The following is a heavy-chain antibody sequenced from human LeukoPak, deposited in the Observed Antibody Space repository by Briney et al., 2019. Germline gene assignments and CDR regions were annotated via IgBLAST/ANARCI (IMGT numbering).Heavy chain of an antibody. Sequence: GESLKISCKGSGYIFTNYWIGWVRQMPGKGLEWVGTIYPDDSDTGYGPAFEGQVTISADRSISTAYLQWHSLQASDTAMYYCARFSTYYIGDSENSGYAFDLWGQGTMVTVSS. V-gene: IGHV5-51*01. J-gene: IGHJ3*01. D-gene: IGHD2-21*01. CDR2: IYPDDSDT. CDR3: ARFSTYYIGDSENSGYAFDL. CDR1: GYIFTNYW.